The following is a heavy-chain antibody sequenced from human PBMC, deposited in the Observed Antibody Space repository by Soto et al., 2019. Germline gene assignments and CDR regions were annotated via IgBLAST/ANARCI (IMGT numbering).Heavy chain of an antibody. CDR2: INPLGFST. CDR1: GYTFTSYN. CDR3: ARAAGRFGELYLFDP. V-gene: IGHV1-46*01. J-gene: IGHJ5*02. D-gene: IGHD3-10*01. Sequence: QVQLVQSGAEVKKPGASVIVSCKASGYTFTSYNMHWVRQAPGQGLEWVGMINPLGFSTTYAQKFRGRVSMTRDTSTSTFYMELTNLRSDDTAVYYCARAAGRFGELYLFDPWGQGTLVTVSP.